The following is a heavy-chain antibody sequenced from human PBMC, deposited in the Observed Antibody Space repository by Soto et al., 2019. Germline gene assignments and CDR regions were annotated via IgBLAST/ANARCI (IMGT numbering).Heavy chain of an antibody. CDR1: GGSISNGDYY. V-gene: IGHV4-30-4*01. J-gene: IGHJ4*02. CDR3: ARTYSGVGSHCGSTSCYADY. CDR2: IYYSGST. D-gene: IGHD2-2*01. Sequence: QVQLQESGPGLVKPSQTLSLTCTVSGGSISNGDYYWSWIRQPPGKGLEWIGYIYYSGSTYYNPSLKSRVTISVDTSKNQFSLKLSSVTAADTAVYYCARTYSGVGSHCGSTSCYADYWGQGTLVTVSS.